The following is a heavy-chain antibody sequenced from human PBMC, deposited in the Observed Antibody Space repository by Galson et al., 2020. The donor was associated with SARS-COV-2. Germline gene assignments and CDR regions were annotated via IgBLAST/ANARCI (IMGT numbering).Heavy chain of an antibody. CDR2: ITDGGSNE. J-gene: IGHJ4*02. V-gene: IGHV3-23*01. CDR3: AKDDSSGYHNYFDY. D-gene: IGHD3-22*01. Sequence: GGSLRLSCSASGFTFNSYAMHWVRQAPGKGLEWVSAITDGGSNEYYAASVKGRFTISRDNSKNTLYLQMNSLRAEDTAVYYCAKDDSSGYHNYFDYWGQGTLVTVSS. CDR1: GFTFNSYA.